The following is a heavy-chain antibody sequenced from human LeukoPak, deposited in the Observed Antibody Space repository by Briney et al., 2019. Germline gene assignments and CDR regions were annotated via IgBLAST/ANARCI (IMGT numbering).Heavy chain of an antibody. Sequence: SVKVSCKASGYTFTGYYMHWVRQAPGQGLEWMGRINPNSGGTNYAQKFQGRVTMTRDTSISTAYMELSRLRSDDTAVYYCARDLGFEVPAAMAYYYYYMDVWGKGTTVTVSS. CDR2: INPNSGGT. D-gene: IGHD2-2*01. J-gene: IGHJ6*03. CDR3: ARDLGFEVPAAMAYYYYYMDV. CDR1: GYTFTGYY. V-gene: IGHV1-2*06.